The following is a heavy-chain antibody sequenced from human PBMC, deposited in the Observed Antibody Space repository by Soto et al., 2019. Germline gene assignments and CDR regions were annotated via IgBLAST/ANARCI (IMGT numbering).Heavy chain of an antibody. Sequence: ASVKVSCKASGYTFTGYYMHWVRQAPGQGLEWMGWINPNSGGTNYAQKFQGWATMTRDTSISTAYMELSRLRSDDTAVYYCARDYGDWSRDFDYWGQGTLVTVS. CDR2: INPNSGGT. CDR1: GYTFTGYY. D-gene: IGHD4-17*01. V-gene: IGHV1-2*04. CDR3: ARDYGDWSRDFDY. J-gene: IGHJ4*02.